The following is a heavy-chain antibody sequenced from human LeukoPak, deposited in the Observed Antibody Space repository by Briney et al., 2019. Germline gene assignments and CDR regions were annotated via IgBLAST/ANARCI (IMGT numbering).Heavy chain of an antibody. Sequence: GGSLRLSCAASGFIFSDYAMSWIRQAPGKGLEWVSTITYGGERTYFADSVKGRFTVSRDNSKNTLYLQMDGLRAEDTATYYCAEGGWSGRFGYGGQGTLVTVSS. CDR1: GFIFSDYA. J-gene: IGHJ4*02. V-gene: IGHV3-23*01. CDR2: ITYGGERT. CDR3: AEGGWSGRFGY. D-gene: IGHD3-3*01.